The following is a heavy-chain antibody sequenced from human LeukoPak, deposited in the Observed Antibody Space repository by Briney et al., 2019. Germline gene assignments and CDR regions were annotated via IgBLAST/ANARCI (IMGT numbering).Heavy chain of an antibody. D-gene: IGHD1-1*01. CDR3: ARVGHNHAFDI. J-gene: IGHJ3*02. V-gene: IGHV3-11*03. Sequence: PGGSLRLSCAASGFFVGDYYMTWIRQAPGKGLEWISYIISSGSDTNYADSVWGRITVSRDSAQNSLHLQMDSLRADDTAVYYCARVGHNHAFDIWGQGTVVTVSS. CDR2: IISSGSDT. CDR1: GFFVGDYY.